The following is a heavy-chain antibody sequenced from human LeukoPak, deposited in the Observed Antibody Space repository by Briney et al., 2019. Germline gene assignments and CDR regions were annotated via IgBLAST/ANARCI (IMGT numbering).Heavy chain of an antibody. V-gene: IGHV6-1*01. CDR3: VRVAYSSSYYFDS. D-gene: IGHD6-6*01. CDR1: GDSVSSNSVA. J-gene: IGHJ4*02. CDR2: TYYRPKWYN. Sequence: SQTLSLTCVISGDSVSSNSVAWHWIRQSPSRGLEWLGRTYYRPKWYNHYAPSVESRITINPDTSKNQLSLQLNSVTPEDTAVYYCVRVAYSSSYYFDSWGQGNLVTVSS.